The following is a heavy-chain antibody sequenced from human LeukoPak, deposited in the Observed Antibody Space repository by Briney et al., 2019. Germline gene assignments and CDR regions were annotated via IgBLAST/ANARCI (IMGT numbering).Heavy chain of an antibody. J-gene: IGHJ2*01. CDR2: IKHSGST. V-gene: IGHV4-34*01. CDR1: GGSFSGYY. Sequence: SETLSLTCAVYGGSFSGYYWSWIRQPPGKGLEWIGEIKHSGSTNYNPSLKSRVTISVDTSKNQFSLKLSSVTAADTAVYYCARGRLGKGWYFDLWGRGTLVTVSS. D-gene: IGHD7-27*01. CDR3: ARGRLGKGWYFDL.